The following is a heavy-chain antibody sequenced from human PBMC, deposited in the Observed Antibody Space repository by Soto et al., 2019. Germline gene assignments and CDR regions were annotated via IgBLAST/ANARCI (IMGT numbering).Heavy chain of an antibody. D-gene: IGHD4-17*01. V-gene: IGHV3-13*01. Sequence: EVQLVESGGGWVQPGGSLRLSCAASGFIFSNYDMHWVRQVTGKGLEWVSSIGVGGDTYYAGSVKGRFTISRENAKNSFYLQMNSLRAEDTAVYYCARYFGDYSGNWFDPWGQGTLVTVSS. CDR3: ARYFGDYSGNWFDP. CDR2: IGVGGDT. CDR1: GFIFSNYD. J-gene: IGHJ5*02.